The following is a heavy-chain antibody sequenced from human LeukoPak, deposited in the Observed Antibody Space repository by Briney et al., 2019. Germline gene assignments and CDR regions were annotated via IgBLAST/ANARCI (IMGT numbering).Heavy chain of an antibody. CDR3: AKAPGAYCGGDCYRVNWFDP. CDR2: ISGSGGST. J-gene: IGHJ5*02. V-gene: IGHV3-23*01. Sequence: SGGSLRLSCAASGFTFSSYAMSWVRQAPGKGLEWVSAISGSGGSTYYADSVKGRFTISRDNSKNTLYLQMNSLRAEDTAVYYCAKAPGAYCGGDCYRVNWFDPWGQGTLVTVSS. D-gene: IGHD2-21*02. CDR1: GFTFSSYA.